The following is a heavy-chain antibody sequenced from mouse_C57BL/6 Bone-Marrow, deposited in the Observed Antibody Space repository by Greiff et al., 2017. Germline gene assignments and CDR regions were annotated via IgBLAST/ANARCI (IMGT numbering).Heavy chain of an antibody. V-gene: IGHV1-82*01. CDR1: GYAFSSSW. Sequence: QVQLQQSGPELVKPGASVKISCKASGYAFSSSWMNWVKQRPGKGLEWIGRIYPGDGDTNYNGKFKGKATLTADKSSSTAYMQLSSLTSEDSAVYFCAIYYGSSDAYAMDYWGQGTSVTVSS. J-gene: IGHJ4*01. CDR3: AIYYGSSDAYAMDY. D-gene: IGHD1-1*01. CDR2: IYPGDGDT.